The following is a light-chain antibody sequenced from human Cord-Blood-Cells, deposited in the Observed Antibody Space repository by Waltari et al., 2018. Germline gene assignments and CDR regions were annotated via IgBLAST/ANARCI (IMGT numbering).Light chain of an antibody. Sequence: DIVMTQSPDSLAVSLGARATINCKSSQSVLYSSNNKNYLAWYQQKPGQPPKLLIYWASTRESGVPDRFSGSGSGTDFTLTISSLQAEDVAVYYCQQYYSTPWTLGQGTKVEIK. CDR1: QSVLYSSNNKNY. V-gene: IGKV4-1*01. CDR2: WAS. J-gene: IGKJ1*01. CDR3: QQYYSTPWT.